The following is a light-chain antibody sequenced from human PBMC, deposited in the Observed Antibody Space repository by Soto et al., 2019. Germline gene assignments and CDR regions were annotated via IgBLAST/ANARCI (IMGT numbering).Light chain of an antibody. V-gene: IGLV2-14*01. Sequence: QSALTQPASVSGSPGQSITISCTGTSSDVGGYDYVSWYQQHPGKAPKLMIYDVINRPSGVSHRFSGSKSANTASLTISGLQAEDEADYYCSSYAISRDVVFGGGTKVTVL. CDR1: SSDVGGYDY. J-gene: IGLJ2*01. CDR3: SSYAISRDVV. CDR2: DVI.